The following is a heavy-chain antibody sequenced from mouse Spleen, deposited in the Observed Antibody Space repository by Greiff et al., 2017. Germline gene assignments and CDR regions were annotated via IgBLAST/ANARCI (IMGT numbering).Heavy chain of an antibody. Sequence: VQLKESGPELVKPGASVKIPCKASGYTFTDYNMDWVKQSHGKSLEWIGDINPNNGGTIYNQKFKGKATLTVDKSSSTAYMELRSLTSEDTAVYYCARGGAYYSNQPFAYWGQGTLVTVSA. CDR2: INPNNGGT. CDR1: GYTFTDYN. V-gene: IGHV1-18*01. J-gene: IGHJ3*01. D-gene: IGHD2-5*01. CDR3: ARGGAYYSNQPFAY.